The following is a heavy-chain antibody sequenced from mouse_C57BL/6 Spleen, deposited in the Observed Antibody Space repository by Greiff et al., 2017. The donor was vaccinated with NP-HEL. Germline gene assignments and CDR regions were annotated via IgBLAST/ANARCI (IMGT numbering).Heavy chain of an antibody. V-gene: IGHV1-26*01. J-gene: IGHJ2*01. CDR3: ARVGYYCDY. CDR1: GYTFTDYY. Sequence: VQLHQSGPELVKPGASVKISCKASGYTFTDYYMNWVKQSHGKSLEWIGDINPNNGGTSYNQKFKGKATLTVAKSSITAYMELRSLTSEDSAVYYCARVGYYCDYWGQGTTLTVSS. CDR2: INPNNGGT.